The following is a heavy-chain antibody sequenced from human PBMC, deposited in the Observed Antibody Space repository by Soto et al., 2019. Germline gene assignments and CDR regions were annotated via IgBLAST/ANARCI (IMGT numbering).Heavy chain of an antibody. CDR2: IKQDGSEK. D-gene: IGHD6-19*01. CDR3: ARYKPIAVAGPSFDY. V-gene: IGHV3-7*01. Sequence: EVQLVESGGGLVQPGGSLRLSCAASGFTFSSYWMSWVRQAPGKGLEWVANIKQDGSEKYYVDSVKGRFTISRDNAKNSLYLQMNSLRAEDTAVYYCARYKPIAVAGPSFDYWGQGTLVTVSS. J-gene: IGHJ4*02. CDR1: GFTFSSYW.